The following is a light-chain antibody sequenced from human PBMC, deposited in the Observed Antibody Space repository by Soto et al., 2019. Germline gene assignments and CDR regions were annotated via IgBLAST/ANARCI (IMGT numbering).Light chain of an antibody. CDR1: QTISSSN. CDR3: QYTGRSPRT. V-gene: IGKV3-20*01. Sequence: EIVLTQSPGTLSLSPGESATLSCRASQTISSSNLAWYQHKPGQAPRLLIYATSSRITGVPDRFSGSGSGTDFTLTINTLEPGDSAVYYCQYTGRSPRTFGQGTNLEIK. J-gene: IGKJ2*01. CDR2: ATS.